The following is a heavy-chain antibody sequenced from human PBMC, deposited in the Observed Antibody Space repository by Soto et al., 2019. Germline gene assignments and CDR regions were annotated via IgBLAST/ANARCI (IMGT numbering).Heavy chain of an antibody. D-gene: IGHD3-22*01. V-gene: IGHV1-69*01. CDR2: SIAEFGAP. CDR1: GVTFSTYG. Sequence: QAQLVQSGAEVKNPGSSVRVSCKASGVTFSTYGISWLRQLPGQGLVWMGGSIAEFGAPKYAQKFHGRVTLTVYESTNTAYMELRNLTSADTAVYYCATFPWHFDTSDYRWDHWCQGTLVTVSS. J-gene: IGHJ4*02. CDR3: ATFPWHFDTSDYRWDH.